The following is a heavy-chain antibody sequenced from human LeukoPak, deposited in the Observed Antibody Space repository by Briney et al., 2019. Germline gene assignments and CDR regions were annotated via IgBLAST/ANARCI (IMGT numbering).Heavy chain of an antibody. V-gene: IGHV3-23*01. J-gene: IGHJ4*02. CDR2: IIGVGDST. CDR1: RFTFSSYV. CDR3: AKGSSSSRPYYFDY. D-gene: IGHD6-13*01. Sequence: GGSLRLSCAASRFTFSSYVMSWVRQAPGKGLEWVSAIIGVGDSTYYAESVKGRFTISRDNSENALYLQMNSLRAEDTAVYYCAKGSSSSRPYYFDYWGQGTLVTVSS.